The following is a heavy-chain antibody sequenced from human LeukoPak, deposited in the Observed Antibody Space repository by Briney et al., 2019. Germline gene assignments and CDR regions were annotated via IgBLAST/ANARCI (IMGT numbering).Heavy chain of an antibody. Sequence: PGRSLRLSCAASGFTFSGYTMHWVRQAPGKGLEWVAVISYDGRTKYYGDSVKGRFTISRDNSKNTLYLQMNSLRAEDTAVYYCARQSYCGADCYSFDYWGQGTLVTVSS. V-gene: IGHV3-30*04. J-gene: IGHJ4*02. D-gene: IGHD2-21*01. CDR3: ARQSYCGADCYSFDY. CDR1: GFTFSGYT. CDR2: ISYDGRTK.